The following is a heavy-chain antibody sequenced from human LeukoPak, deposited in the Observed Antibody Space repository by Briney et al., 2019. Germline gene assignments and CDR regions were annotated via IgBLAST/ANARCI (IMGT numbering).Heavy chain of an antibody. Sequence: ETLSLTCTVSGGSISSNSYYWAWIRRPPGKGLEWIATVSYSGNTYYNPSLQSRLTISVETSKTRFSLRLTSVTAADTAVYYCASRYCGGDCYYAYWGQGSLVTVSS. CDR3: ASRYCGGDCYYAY. CDR2: VSYSGNT. D-gene: IGHD2-21*02. CDR1: GGSISSNSYY. J-gene: IGHJ4*02. V-gene: IGHV4-39*07.